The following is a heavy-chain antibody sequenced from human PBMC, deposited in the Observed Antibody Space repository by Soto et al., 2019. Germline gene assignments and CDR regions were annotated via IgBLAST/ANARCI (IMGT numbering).Heavy chain of an antibody. Sequence: DVQLVESGGGLIQPGESLRLSCAAFGLTISGIKYVAWVRQAPGKGLEWVSGLYDVDGSFYADSVRGRFTTSSDSSKTTVYLQMNDLRPDDTAVYYCATWHEREHAYDVWGQGTTVTVSS. D-gene: IGHD1-1*01. CDR2: LYDVDGS. CDR3: ATWHEREHAYDV. J-gene: IGHJ3*01. V-gene: IGHV3-53*01. CDR1: GLTISGIKY.